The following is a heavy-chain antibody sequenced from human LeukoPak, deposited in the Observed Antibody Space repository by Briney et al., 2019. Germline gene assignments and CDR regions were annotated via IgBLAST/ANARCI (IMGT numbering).Heavy chain of an antibody. J-gene: IGHJ5*02. CDR3: ARGLSSSPPAARAWFDP. V-gene: IGHV4-34*01. D-gene: IGHD6-6*01. Sequence: SETLSLTCAVYGGSFSGYYWSWIRQPPGKGLEWIGEINHSGSTNYNPSLKSRVTISVDTSKNQFSLKLSSVTAADTAVYYCARGLSSSPPAARAWFDPWGQGTLVTVSS. CDR2: INHSGST. CDR1: GGSFSGYY.